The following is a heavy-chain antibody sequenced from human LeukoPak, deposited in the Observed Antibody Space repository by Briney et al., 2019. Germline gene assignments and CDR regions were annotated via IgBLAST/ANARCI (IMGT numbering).Heavy chain of an antibody. V-gene: IGHV1-69*01. CDR2: IIPIFGRP. Sequence: SVKVSCKASGGTFGNLAVTWVRQAPGQGLEWMGGIIPIFGRPNYAQKFQGRVTITADESTSTGYMELTSLTSEDTAVYFCAGVRTTFTTYLWFDSWGQGSLITVSS. D-gene: IGHD2/OR15-2a*01. CDR1: GGTFGNLA. J-gene: IGHJ5*01. CDR3: AGVRTTFTTYLWFDS.